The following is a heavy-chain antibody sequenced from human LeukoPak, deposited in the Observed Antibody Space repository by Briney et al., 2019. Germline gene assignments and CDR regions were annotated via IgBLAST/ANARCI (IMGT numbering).Heavy chain of an antibody. D-gene: IGHD3-10*02. CDR3: AELGITMIGGV. CDR1: GFTFSSCA. Sequence: GGSLRLSCVASGFTFSSCAMSWVRQAPGKGLEWVSAISGSGGSTYYADSVKGRFTISRDNSKNTLYLQMNSLRAEDTAVYYCAELGITMIGGVWGKGTTVTISS. V-gene: IGHV3-23*01. J-gene: IGHJ6*04. CDR2: ISGSGGST.